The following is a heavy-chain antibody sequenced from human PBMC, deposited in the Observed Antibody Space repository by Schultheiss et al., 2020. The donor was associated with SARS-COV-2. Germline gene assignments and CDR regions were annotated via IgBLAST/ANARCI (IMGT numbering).Heavy chain of an antibody. CDR2: ISYDGSNK. Sequence: GESLKISCAASGFTFSSYGMHWVRQAPGKGLEWVAVISYDGSNKYYADSVKGRFTISRDNSKNTLYLQMNSLRAEDTAVYYCASAMTVLSNGMDVWGHGTTVTVSS. CDR3: ASAMTVLSNGMDV. J-gene: IGHJ6*02. V-gene: IGHV3-30*03. D-gene: IGHD2-2*01. CDR1: GFTFSSYG.